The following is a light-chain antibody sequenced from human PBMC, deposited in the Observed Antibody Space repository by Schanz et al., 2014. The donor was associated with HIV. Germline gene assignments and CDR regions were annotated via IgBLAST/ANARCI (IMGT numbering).Light chain of an antibody. CDR2: DTT. CDR1: TGAVTRGHF. J-gene: IGLJ2*01. V-gene: IGLV7-46*01. Sequence: QAVVTQEPSLTVSPGGTVTLTCGFSTGAVTRGHFAFWLQQKPGHAPRTLIYDTTIKNSWTPARFSGSLLGGKAALTLSGAQPEDEADYYCFLTYTGVRVFGGGTKLTVL. CDR3: FLTYTGVRV.